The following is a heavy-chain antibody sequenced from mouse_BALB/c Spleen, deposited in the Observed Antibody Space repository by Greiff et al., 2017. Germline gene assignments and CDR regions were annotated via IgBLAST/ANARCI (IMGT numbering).Heavy chain of an antibody. J-gene: IGHJ3*01. Sequence: VMLVESGPGLVAPSQSLSITCTVSGFSLTSYGVHWVRQPPGKGLEWLGVIWAGGSTNYNSALMSRLSISKDNSKSQVFLKMNSLQTDDTAMYYSARDYRGANGFADWGEGSLGTVSA. CDR3: ARDYRGANGFAD. CDR1: GFSLTSYG. V-gene: IGHV2-9*02. CDR2: IWAGGST. D-gene: IGHD2-12*01.